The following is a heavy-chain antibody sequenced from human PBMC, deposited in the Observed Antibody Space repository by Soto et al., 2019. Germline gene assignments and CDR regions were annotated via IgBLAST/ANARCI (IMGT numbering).Heavy chain of an antibody. V-gene: IGHV1-18*01. CDR1: GYTSTSYG. CDR2: ISAYNGNT. D-gene: IGHD3-10*01. J-gene: IGHJ4*02. CDR3: ARDTGSRSYYEFDY. Sequence: QVQLVQSGAEVKKPGASVNVSCKASGYTSTSYGISWVRQAPGQGLEWVGWISAYNGNTNYAQKLQGRVTMTTDTSTSTAYMELRSLRSDDTAVYYCARDTGSRSYYEFDYWGQGTLVTVSS.